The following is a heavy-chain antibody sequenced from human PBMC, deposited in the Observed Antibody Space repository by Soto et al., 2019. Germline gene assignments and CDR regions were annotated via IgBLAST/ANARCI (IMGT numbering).Heavy chain of an antibody. J-gene: IGHJ6*02. CDR2: IYYSGST. D-gene: IGHD2-21*02. CDR1: GGSISSGGYY. CDR3: ARDQEYCGGDCYSTSPHYYYGMDV. Sequence: KPSETLSLTCTVSGGSISSGGYYWSWIRQHPGKGLEWIGYIYYSGSTYYNPSLKSRVTISVDTSKNQFSLKLSSVTAADTAVYYCARDQEYCGGDCYSTSPHYYYGMDVWGQGTTVTVSS. V-gene: IGHV4-31*03.